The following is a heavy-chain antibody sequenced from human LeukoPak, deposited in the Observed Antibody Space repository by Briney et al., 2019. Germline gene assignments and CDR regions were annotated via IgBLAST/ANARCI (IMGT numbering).Heavy chain of an antibody. D-gene: IGHD3-10*01. CDR3: AREGGRYYGSGSRYYYYYYMDV. V-gene: IGHV3-48*01. CDR1: GFTFSSYS. CDR2: ISRSSTTI. J-gene: IGHJ6*03. Sequence: GGSLRLSCAASGFTFSSYSMNWVRQAPGKGLEWISDISRSSTTIYYADSVKGRFTISRDNAKNSLYLQMNSLRAEDTAVYYCAREGGRYYGSGSRYYYYYYMDVWGKGTTVTISS.